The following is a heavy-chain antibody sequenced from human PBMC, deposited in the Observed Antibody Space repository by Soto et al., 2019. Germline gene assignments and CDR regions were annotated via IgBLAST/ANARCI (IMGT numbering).Heavy chain of an antibody. V-gene: IGHV4-30-4*01. J-gene: IGHJ5*01. CDR3: AGYSGSYLRWVYWFDS. CDR2: IYYSGST. CDR1: GGSISSGDYY. Sequence: QVQLQESGPGLVKPSQTLSLTCTVSGGSISSGDYYWSWIRQPPGKGLEWIGYIYYSGSTYYNPSPQSRVTISADTSNNPSSLKLSSVTAADTAVYYGAGYSGSYLRWVYWFDSWGQGTLVTVSS. D-gene: IGHD1-26*01.